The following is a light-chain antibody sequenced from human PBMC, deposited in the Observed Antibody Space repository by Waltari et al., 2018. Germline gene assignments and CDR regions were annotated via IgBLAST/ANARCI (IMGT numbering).Light chain of an antibody. CDR1: QSVSNNQ. CDR3: QQYGSSPLT. J-gene: IGKJ5*01. V-gene: IGKV3-20*01. CDR2: GAF. Sequence: EIVLTQSPGTLFLSPGESATLSCRASQSVSNNQLAWYQQSPGQAPRLVIYGAFARATAIPDRFSGTGSGTDFNLTISRLEPEDFAMYYCQQYGSSPLTFGQGTRLEIK.